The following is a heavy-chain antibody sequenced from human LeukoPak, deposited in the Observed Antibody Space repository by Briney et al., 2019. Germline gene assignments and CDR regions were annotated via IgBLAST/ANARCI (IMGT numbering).Heavy chain of an antibody. J-gene: IGHJ4*02. D-gene: IGHD4-17*01. V-gene: IGHV3-23*01. Sequence: GGSLRLSCAASGFTFSSYAMSWVRQAPGKGLEGVSAISGSGGSTYYADSVKGRFTISRDNSKNTLYLQMNSLRAEDTAVYYCAKDPHDYGDYGGYWGQGTLVTVSS. CDR2: ISGSGGST. CDR1: GFTFSSYA. CDR3: AKDPHDYGDYGGY.